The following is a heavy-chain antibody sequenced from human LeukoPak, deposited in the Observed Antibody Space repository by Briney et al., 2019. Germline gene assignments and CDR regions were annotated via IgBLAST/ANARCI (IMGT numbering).Heavy chain of an antibody. CDR3: ARVDSYCSAEGCYYYGMDV. CDR2: IWYDGSNK. V-gene: IGHV3-33*01. D-gene: IGHD2-15*01. Sequence: GGSLRLSCVASGFTFDSYGRHWVRQTPGKGREGGAVIWYDGSNKYYADSVKGRFTISRDDSKNTLYLQMNSLSAAYTAVYYCARVDSYCSAEGCYYYGMDVWGQGTTVTVSS. CDR1: GFTFDSYG. J-gene: IGHJ6*02.